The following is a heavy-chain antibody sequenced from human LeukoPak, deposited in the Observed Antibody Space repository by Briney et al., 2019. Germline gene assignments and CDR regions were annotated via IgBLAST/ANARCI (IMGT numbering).Heavy chain of an antibody. J-gene: IGHJ4*02. Sequence: SETLSPTCDVSGGSCDDYYCSWIRQPPGKGLEWIGEIHPHGIFYYNSSLMSRVTISIDTSKSQFSLRLTSVTAADTAFYYCARGRDRSKAGDHWGQGSLVTVSS. CDR1: GGSCDDYY. V-gene: IGHV4-34*01. D-gene: IGHD5-24*01. CDR2: IHPHGIF. CDR3: ARGRDRSKAGDH.